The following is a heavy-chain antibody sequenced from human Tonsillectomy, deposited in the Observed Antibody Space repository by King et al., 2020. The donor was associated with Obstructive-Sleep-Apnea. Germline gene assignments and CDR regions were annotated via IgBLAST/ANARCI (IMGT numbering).Heavy chain of an antibody. CDR3: SRSSSDQFYYSGMDV. CDR1: GFSLTDRGVC. CDR2: IDWDGDI. J-gene: IGHJ6*02. V-gene: IGHV2-70*11. D-gene: IGHD6-6*01. Sequence: VTLKESGPALVKPTQTLTLTCSLSGFSLTDRGVCVTWIRQPPGKAPEWLARIDWDGDIYYNKSLMTRVTISKETSKNQVVLTMTNMEAVDTGTYYCSRSSSDQFYYSGMDVWGQGTTVTVSS.